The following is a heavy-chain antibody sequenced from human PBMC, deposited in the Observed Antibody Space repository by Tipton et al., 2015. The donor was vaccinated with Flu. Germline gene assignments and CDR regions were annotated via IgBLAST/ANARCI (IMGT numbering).Heavy chain of an antibody. CDR2: MYYSGST. J-gene: IGHJ4*02. CDR3: ATGPEYEENFFDY. V-gene: IGHV4-59*08. D-gene: IGHD2/OR15-2a*01. CDR1: GDSISSYY. Sequence: TLSLTCTVSGDSISSYYWSWIRQPPGKGLEWIGYMYYSGSTKYNPSLKSRVTISIDTSKNQFSLRLNSVTAADTAVYFCATGPEYEENFFDYWGQGSLVTVSS.